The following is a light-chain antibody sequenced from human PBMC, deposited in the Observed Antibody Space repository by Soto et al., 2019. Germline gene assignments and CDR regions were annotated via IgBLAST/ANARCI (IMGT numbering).Light chain of an antibody. CDR3: QQHVSFPRS. CDR1: QGIGRF. V-gene: IGKV1-9*01. Sequence: DIQLTQSPSFLSASVGDRVTIACRASQGIGRFLVWYQQKPVKAPKVLIYAASTLQSGVPSRFSGSGSGTEFTLTISSLQPEDSATYYCQQHVSFPRSFGQGTKLEIK. J-gene: IGKJ2*01. CDR2: AAS.